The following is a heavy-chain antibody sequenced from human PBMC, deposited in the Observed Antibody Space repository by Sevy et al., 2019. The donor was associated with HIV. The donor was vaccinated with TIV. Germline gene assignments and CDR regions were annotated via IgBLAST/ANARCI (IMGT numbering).Heavy chain of an antibody. CDR2: IWYDGSNK. D-gene: IGHD6-19*01. Sequence: GGSLILSCAAFGFTFNTYGMEWVRQAPGKGLEWVATIWYDGSNKYYADSVKGRFTISRDNSKNTLYLQMNSLRAEDTAIYYCARESGSDWFLDYWGQGNLVTVSS. CDR3: ARESGSDWFLDY. J-gene: IGHJ4*02. CDR1: GFTFNTYG. V-gene: IGHV3-33*01.